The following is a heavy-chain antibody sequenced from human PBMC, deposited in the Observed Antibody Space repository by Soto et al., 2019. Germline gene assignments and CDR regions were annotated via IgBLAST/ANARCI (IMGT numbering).Heavy chain of an antibody. CDR1: GFTFSSYS. Sequence: GGSLRLSCAASGFTFSSYSMNWVRQAPGKGLEWVSYISSSSSTIYYADSVKGRFTISRDNAKNSLYLQMNSLRAEDTAVYYCARHEVSRFGELFHWFDPWGQGTLVTVSS. CDR2: ISSSSSTI. V-gene: IGHV3-48*01. D-gene: IGHD3-10*01. CDR3: ARHEVSRFGELFHWFDP. J-gene: IGHJ5*02.